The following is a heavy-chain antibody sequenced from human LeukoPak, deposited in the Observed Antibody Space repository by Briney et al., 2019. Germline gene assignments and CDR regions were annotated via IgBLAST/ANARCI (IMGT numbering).Heavy chain of an antibody. V-gene: IGHV3-7*03. CDR1: GFTFSSYW. D-gene: IGHD5-12*01. Sequence: PGGSLRLSCAASGFTFSSYWMSWVRQAPGKGLEWVANIKQDGSVKYYVDSVKGRFTISRDNAKNSLYLQMNSLRAEDTAVYYCARERPIVADVDLDYWGQGTLVTVSS. CDR3: ARERPIVADVDLDY. CDR2: IKQDGSVK. J-gene: IGHJ4*02.